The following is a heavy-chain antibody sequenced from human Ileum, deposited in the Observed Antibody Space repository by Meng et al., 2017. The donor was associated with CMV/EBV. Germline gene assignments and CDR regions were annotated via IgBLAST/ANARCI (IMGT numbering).Heavy chain of an antibody. V-gene: IGHV3-21*01. Sequence: GGSLRLSCAASGFTFSSYSMNWVRQAPGKGLEWVSSISYSSSYIYYADSVKGRFTISRDNAKNSLYLQMNSLRAEDTAVYYCARHPDYRFDYWGQGTLVTVSS. D-gene: IGHD4-11*01. CDR3: ARHPDYRFDY. CDR2: ISYSSSYI. J-gene: IGHJ4*02. CDR1: GFTFSSYS.